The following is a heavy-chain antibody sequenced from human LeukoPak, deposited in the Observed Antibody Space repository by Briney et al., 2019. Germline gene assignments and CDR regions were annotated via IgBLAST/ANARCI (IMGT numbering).Heavy chain of an antibody. CDR3: ASVGSGYRPLDY. J-gene: IGHJ4*02. D-gene: IGHD3-9*01. CDR1: GYTFTGYY. Sequence: ASVKGSCKASGYTFTGYYMHWVRQAPGQGLECMGWINPNSGGTNYAQKFQGRVTMTRDTSISTAYMELSRLRSDDTAVYYCASVGSGYRPLDYWGQGTLVTVSS. CDR2: INPNSGGT. V-gene: IGHV1-2*02.